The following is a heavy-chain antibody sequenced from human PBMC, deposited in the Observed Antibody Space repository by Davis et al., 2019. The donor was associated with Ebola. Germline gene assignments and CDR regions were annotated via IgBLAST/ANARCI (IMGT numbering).Heavy chain of an antibody. CDR2: IYYSGST. Sequence: MPGGSLRLSCTVSGGSISSYYWSWIRQPPGKGLEWIGYIYYSGSTNYNPSLKSRVTISVDTSKNQFSLKLTSVTAADTAVYYCARQNVMMVAAPDYWGQGTLVTVSS. D-gene: IGHD2-15*01. CDR1: GGSISSYY. CDR3: ARQNVMMVAAPDY. V-gene: IGHV4-59*08. J-gene: IGHJ4*02.